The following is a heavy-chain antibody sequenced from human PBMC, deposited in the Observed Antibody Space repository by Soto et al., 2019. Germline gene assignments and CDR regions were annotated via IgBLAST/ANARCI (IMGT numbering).Heavy chain of an antibody. Sequence: LSLTCTVSGGSISSYYWSWIRQPPGKGLEWIGYIYHSGSTNYNPSLKSRVTISVDTSKNQFSLKLSSVTAADTAVYYCARGRGSGSSFYYYGMDVWGQGTTVTVS. CDR2: IYHSGST. D-gene: IGHD3-10*01. CDR3: ARGRGSGSSFYYYGMDV. J-gene: IGHJ6*02. V-gene: IGHV4-59*01. CDR1: GGSISSYY.